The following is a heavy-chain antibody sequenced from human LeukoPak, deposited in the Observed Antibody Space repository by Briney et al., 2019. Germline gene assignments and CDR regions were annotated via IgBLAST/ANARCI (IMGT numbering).Heavy chain of an antibody. D-gene: IGHD4-23*01. Sequence: GGSLRLSCAASGFTFSSYAMSWVRQAPGKGLEWVSYISSSGSTIYYADSVKGRFTISRDNAKNTLYLQMNSLRAEDTAVYYCAKDPDYGGNGDYFDYWGQGTLVTVSS. V-gene: IGHV3-48*04. CDR1: GFTFSSYA. CDR3: AKDPDYGGNGDYFDY. CDR2: ISSSGSTI. J-gene: IGHJ4*02.